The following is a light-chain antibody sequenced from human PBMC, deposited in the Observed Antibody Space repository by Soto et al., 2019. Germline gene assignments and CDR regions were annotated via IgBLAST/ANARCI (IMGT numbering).Light chain of an antibody. Sequence: QSALTQPASVSGSPGQSITISCTGSSSDVGGYNYVSWYQHHPGKGPTLIIYEVSNRPSGVSDRFSGSKSDNTASLTISGLPAEDEADYYCSSYTSSSPYVFGTGTKVTVL. J-gene: IGLJ1*01. V-gene: IGLV2-14*01. CDR1: SSDVGGYNY. CDR2: EVS. CDR3: SSYTSSSPYV.